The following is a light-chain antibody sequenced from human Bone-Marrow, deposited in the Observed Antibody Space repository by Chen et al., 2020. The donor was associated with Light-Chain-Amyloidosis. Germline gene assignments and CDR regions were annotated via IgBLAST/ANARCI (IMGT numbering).Light chain of an antibody. J-gene: IGLJ3*02. CDR3: RLAQSGALV. Sequence: QAVVSQEPSLTVSPGGTVTLTCGSSTGAVTSGHYPYWFQQQPGQAPRTLIYDTSNKHSWTPARFSGSLLGGKAALSLSGAQPEDEAEYYGRLAQSGALVFGGGTKLTVL. CDR2: DTS. CDR1: TGAVTSGHY. V-gene: IGLV7-46*01.